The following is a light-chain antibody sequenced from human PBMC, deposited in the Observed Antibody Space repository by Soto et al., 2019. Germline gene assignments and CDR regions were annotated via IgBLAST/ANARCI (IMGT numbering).Light chain of an antibody. CDR3: SSYTSSSTLVV. V-gene: IGLV2-14*01. Sequence: QSVLTQPASVSGSPGQSITISCTGTSSDVGGYNYVSWYQQHPGKAPKLMIYDVSNRPSGVSNRFSGSKSANTASLTISGLQAEDEAYYYCSSYTSSSTLVVFGGGTQLTVL. CDR2: DVS. J-gene: IGLJ2*01. CDR1: SSDVGGYNY.